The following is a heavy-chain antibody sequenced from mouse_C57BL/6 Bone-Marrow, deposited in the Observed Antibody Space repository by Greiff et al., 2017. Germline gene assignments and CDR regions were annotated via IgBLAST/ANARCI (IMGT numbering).Heavy chain of an antibody. D-gene: IGHD1-1*01. CDR3: TWGFITTVVEASYAMDY. J-gene: IGHJ4*01. V-gene: IGHV6-6*01. CDR2: IRNKANNHAT. CDR1: GFTFSDAW. Sequence: EVKLVESGGGLVQPGGSMKLSCAASGFTFSDAWMDWVRQSPEKGLEWVAEIRNKANNHATYYAESVKGRFTISRDDSKSSVYLQMNSLRAEDTGIYYCTWGFITTVVEASYAMDYWGQGTSVTVSS.